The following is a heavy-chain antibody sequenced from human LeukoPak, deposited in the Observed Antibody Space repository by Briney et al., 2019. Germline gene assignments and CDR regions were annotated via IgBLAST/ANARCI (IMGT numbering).Heavy chain of an antibody. J-gene: IGHJ5*02. CDR3: ARVEREYYGSGSYFTWFDP. D-gene: IGHD3-10*01. Sequence: SETLSLTCTVSGGSISSGSYYWSWIRQSPGKGLEWIGYIYYSGSTNYNPSLKSRVTISVDTSKNQFSLKLSSVTAADTAVYYCARVEREYYGSGSYFTWFDPWGQGTLVTVSS. CDR1: GGSISSGSYY. V-gene: IGHV4-61*01. CDR2: IYYSGST.